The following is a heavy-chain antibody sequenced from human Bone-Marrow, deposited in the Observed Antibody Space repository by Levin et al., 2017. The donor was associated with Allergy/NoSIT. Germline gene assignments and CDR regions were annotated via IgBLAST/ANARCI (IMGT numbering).Heavy chain of an antibody. V-gene: IGHV4-31*03. CDR2: IYYSGST. J-gene: IGHJ4*02. D-gene: IGHD5-12*01. CDR3: ARIPPDYSGYDRHQDSPYYFDY. Sequence: LRLSCTVSGGSISSSGYYWSWIRQHPGKGLEWIGYIYYSGSTSYNPSLKSRLTISVDTSKNQFSLKLSSVTAADTAVYYCARIPPDYSGYDRHQDSPYYFDYWGQGTLVTVSS. CDR1: GGSISSSGYY.